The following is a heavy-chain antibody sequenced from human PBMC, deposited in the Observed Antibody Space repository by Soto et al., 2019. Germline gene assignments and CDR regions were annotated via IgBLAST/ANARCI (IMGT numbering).Heavy chain of an antibody. V-gene: IGHV3-23*01. CDR2: ISGSGGRS. CDR1: GFTFSNYA. J-gene: IGHJ4*02. D-gene: IGHD3-16*01. CDR3: AKAYFVWSSEQPYYFDY. Sequence: EVQLLDSGGGLVQPGGSMRLSCAASGFTFSNYAMTWVHQGQGKGLEWVSGISGSGGRSYYADFVKGRFTISRDNSKSTLYLQMNSLRAEDTAVYYCAKAYFVWSSEQPYYFDYWGQGTLVTVSS.